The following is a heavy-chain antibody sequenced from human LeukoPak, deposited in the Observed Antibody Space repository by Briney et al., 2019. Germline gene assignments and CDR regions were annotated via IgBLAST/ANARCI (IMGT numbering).Heavy chain of an antibody. Sequence: GRSLRLSCAASGFTFDDYALHWVRQAPGKGLEWVSGISWNSGSIGYADSVQGRFTISRDNAKNSLYLQMNSLRAEDTALYYCALGAVAGLRHFDYWGQGTLVTVSS. J-gene: IGHJ4*02. CDR2: ISWNSGSI. CDR1: GFTFDDYA. D-gene: IGHD6-19*01. CDR3: ALGAVAGLRHFDY. V-gene: IGHV3-9*01.